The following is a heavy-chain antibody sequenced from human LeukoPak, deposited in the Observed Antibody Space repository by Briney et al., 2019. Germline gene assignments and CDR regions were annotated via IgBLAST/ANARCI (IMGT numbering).Heavy chain of an antibody. CDR1: GYTFTNNY. Sequence: ASVKVSCKASGYTFTNNYMHWVRQAPGQGLEWMGIINPSGDNTWYAQKFQGRVTLTRDMATSTDYMEVSSLRSEDTAVYYCARVTGYMIEDYFDYWGQGTLVTVSS. J-gene: IGHJ4*02. CDR3: ARVTGYMIEDYFDY. CDR2: INPSGDNT. V-gene: IGHV1-46*01. D-gene: IGHD3-22*01.